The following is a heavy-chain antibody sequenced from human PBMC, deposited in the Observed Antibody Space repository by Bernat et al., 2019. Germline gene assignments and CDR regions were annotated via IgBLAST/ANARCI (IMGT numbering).Heavy chain of an antibody. J-gene: IGHJ6*03. D-gene: IGHD3-10*01. Sequence: EVQLVESGGGLVQPGGSLRLSCAASGFTFSSYWMSWVRQAPGKGLEWVANKKQDGSEKYYVDSVKGRFTISRDNAKNSLYLQMNSLRAEDTAVYYCAREYYYGSGGAQFYYYYYMDAWGKGTTVTVSS. V-gene: IGHV3-7*03. CDR1: GFTFSSYW. CDR3: AREYYYGSGGAQFYYYYYMDA. CDR2: KKQDGSEK.